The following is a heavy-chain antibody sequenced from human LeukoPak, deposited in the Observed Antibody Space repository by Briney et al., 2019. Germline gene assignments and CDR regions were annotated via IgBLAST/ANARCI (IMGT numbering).Heavy chain of an antibody. CDR2: ISAYNGNT. CDR3: AGEGALTAVTPRCAFDI. J-gene: IGHJ3*02. D-gene: IGHD4-23*01. V-gene: IGHV1-18*01. Sequence: ASVKVSCKASGYTFTSYGISWVRQAPGQGLEWMGWISAYNGNTNYAQKLQGRVTMTTDTSTSTAYMELRSLRSDDTAVYYCAGEGALTAVTPRCAFDIWGQGTMVTVSS. CDR1: GYTFTSYG.